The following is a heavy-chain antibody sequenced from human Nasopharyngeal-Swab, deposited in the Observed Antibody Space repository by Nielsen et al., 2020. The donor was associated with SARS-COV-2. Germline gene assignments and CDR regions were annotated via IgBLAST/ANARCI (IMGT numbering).Heavy chain of an antibody. Sequence: GEALKISCAASGFTFSSYAMSWVRQAPGKGLEWVSAISGSGGSTYYADSVKGRFTISRDNSKNTLYLQMNSLRAEDTAVYYCASDSGDYGYWGQGTLVTVSS. V-gene: IGHV3-23*01. D-gene: IGHD4-17*01. J-gene: IGHJ4*02. CDR1: GFTFSSYA. CDR3: ASDSGDYGY. CDR2: ISGSGGST.